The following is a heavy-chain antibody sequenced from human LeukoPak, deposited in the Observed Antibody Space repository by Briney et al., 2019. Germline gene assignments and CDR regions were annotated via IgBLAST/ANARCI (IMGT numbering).Heavy chain of an antibody. CDR3: ARVPPKSKRPLLCYMDV. V-gene: IGHV4-34*01. D-gene: IGHD4/OR15-4a*01. CDR1: GGSFSGYY. Sequence: SETLSLTCAVYGGSFSGYYWSWIRQPPGKGLEWIGEINHSGSTNYNPSLKSRVTISVDTSKNRFSLKLSSVTAADTAVYYCARVPPKSKRPLLCYMDVWGKGTTVTVSS. J-gene: IGHJ6*03. CDR2: INHSGST.